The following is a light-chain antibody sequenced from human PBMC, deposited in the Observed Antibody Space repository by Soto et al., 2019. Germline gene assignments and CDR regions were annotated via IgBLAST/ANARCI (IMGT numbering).Light chain of an antibody. V-gene: IGLV2-8*01. CDR2: EVT. CDR1: SSDIGTYNF. J-gene: IGLJ2*01. Sequence: QSALTQPPSASGSPGQSVTISCTGTSSDIGTYNFVSWYQQHPGKAPKLIIYEVTKRPSGVPDRFSRSKSGITASLTVSGLQAEDEADYYCSSYAGSNNYVVFGGGTKLTVL. CDR3: SSYAGSNNYVV.